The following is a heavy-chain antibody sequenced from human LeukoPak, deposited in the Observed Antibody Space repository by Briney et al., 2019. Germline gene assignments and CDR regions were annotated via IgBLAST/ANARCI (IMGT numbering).Heavy chain of an antibody. Sequence: SVKVSCKASGGTFISYAISWVRQAPGQGLEWMGGIIPIFGTANYAQKFQSRVTITADESTSTAYMELSSLRSEDTAVYYCARGKPRSGGYFDYWGQGTLVTVSS. CDR1: GGTFISYA. D-gene: IGHD1-14*01. CDR3: ARGKPRSGGYFDY. V-gene: IGHV1-69*13. J-gene: IGHJ4*02. CDR2: IIPIFGTA.